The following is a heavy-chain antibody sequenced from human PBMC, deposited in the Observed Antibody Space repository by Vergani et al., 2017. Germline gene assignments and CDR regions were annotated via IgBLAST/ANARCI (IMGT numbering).Heavy chain of an antibody. D-gene: IGHD3-9*01. CDR1: GYTFTSYA. Sequence: QVQLVQSGAEVKKPGASVKVSCKASGYTFTSYAMHWVRQAPGQRREWMGWINADNGNTKYSQKFKGRVTITRDKSASTAYMELSSLRSEDTAVYYCAREGSWGITICGLFIIPRGYYYYYMDVRAKGPRSPSP. CDR3: AREGSWGITICGLFIIPRGYYYYYMDV. J-gene: IGHJ6*03. V-gene: IGHV1-3*01. CDR2: INADNGNT.